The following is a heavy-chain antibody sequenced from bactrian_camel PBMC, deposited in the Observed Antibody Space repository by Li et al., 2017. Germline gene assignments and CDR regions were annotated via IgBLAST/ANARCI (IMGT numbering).Heavy chain of an antibody. D-gene: IGHD5*01. V-gene: IGHV3S53*01. J-gene: IGHJ4*01. CDR3: AAARTLTGLPGPLTPSQYGS. CDR1: AYTYL. CDR2: IYGAGSP. Sequence: HVQLVESGGGSVQTGGSLRLSCFASAYTYLMAWFRQAPGKEREGVAAIYGAGSPIYANSVKGRFSLSRDTAKRTLNLQMNSLKPEDTAMYYCAAARTLTGLPGPLTPSQYGSWGQGTQVTVS.